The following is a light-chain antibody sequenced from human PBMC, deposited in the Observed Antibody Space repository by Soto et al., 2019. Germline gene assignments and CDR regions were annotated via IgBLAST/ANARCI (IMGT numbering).Light chain of an antibody. J-gene: IGLJ2*01. Sequence: QSVLTQPPSASGTPGQRVTISCSGSSSNIGGNTVNWYQQLPGTAPRVLIYSNNRRPSGVPDRFSGSKSGTSASLAISGLQSEDEADYYCAAWDDSLNAVVFGGGTKLTVL. CDR1: SSNIGGNT. V-gene: IGLV1-44*01. CDR2: SNN. CDR3: AAWDDSLNAVV.